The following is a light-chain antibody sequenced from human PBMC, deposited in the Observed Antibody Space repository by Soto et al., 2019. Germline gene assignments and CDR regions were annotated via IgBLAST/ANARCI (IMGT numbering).Light chain of an antibody. CDR1: QSVINSY. Sequence: EIVLTQSPGTLSLSPGERATLSCMASQSVINSYLAWYQQKPGQAPRLLMYGASTRATGIPDRFTGSGSGTDFTLTISRLEPEDFAVYYCQQYGSSPNTFGQGTKVEIK. V-gene: IGKV3-20*01. J-gene: IGKJ1*01. CDR3: QQYGSSPNT. CDR2: GAS.